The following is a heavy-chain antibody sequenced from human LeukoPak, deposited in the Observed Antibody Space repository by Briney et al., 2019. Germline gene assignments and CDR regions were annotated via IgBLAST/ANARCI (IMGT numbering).Heavy chain of an antibody. CDR2: INPNSGGT. V-gene: IGHV1-2*02. CDR1: GYTFTGYY. Sequence: ASVKVSCKASGYTFTGYYMHWVRQAPGQGLEWMGWINPNSGGTNYAQKLQGRVTMTTDTSTSTAYMELRSLRSDDTAVYYCARSYCTNGVCPTKIDYWGKGTLVTVSS. J-gene: IGHJ4*02. D-gene: IGHD2-8*01. CDR3: ARSYCTNGVCPTKIDY.